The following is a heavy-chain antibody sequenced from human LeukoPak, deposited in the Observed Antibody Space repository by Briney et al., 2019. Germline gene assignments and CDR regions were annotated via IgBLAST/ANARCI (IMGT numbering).Heavy chain of an antibody. V-gene: IGHV4-34*01. CDR1: GGSFSGYY. Sequence: SETLSLTCAVYGGSFSGYYWSWIRQPPGKGLEWIGEINHSGGTNYNPSLKSRVTISVDTSKNQFSLKLSSVTAADTAVYYCARGRARYSGSGSYPSPLDYWGQGTLVTVSS. CDR2: INHSGGT. D-gene: IGHD3-10*01. CDR3: ARGRARYSGSGSYPSPLDY. J-gene: IGHJ4*02.